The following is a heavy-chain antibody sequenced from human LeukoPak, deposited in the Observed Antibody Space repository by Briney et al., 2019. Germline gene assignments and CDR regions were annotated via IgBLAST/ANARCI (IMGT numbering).Heavy chain of an antibody. CDR1: GYTFTGYY. Sequence: ASVKVSCKASGYTFTGYYMHWVRQAPGQGLEWMGWINPNSGGTNYAQKFQGRVTMTRDTSISTAYMELSRLRSDDTAVYYCARTDYYDSSGYSWYFDLWGRGTLVTVSS. D-gene: IGHD3-22*01. CDR3: ARTDYYDSSGYSWYFDL. J-gene: IGHJ2*01. CDR2: INPNSGGT. V-gene: IGHV1-2*02.